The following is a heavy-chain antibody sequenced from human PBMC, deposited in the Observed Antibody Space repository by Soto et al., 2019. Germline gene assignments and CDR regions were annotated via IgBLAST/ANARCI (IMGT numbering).Heavy chain of an antibody. CDR1: GFTFSSYS. Sequence: GGSLRLSCAASGFTFSSYSMNWVRQAPGKGLEWVSYISSSSSTIYYADSVKGRFTISRDNAKNSLYLQMNSLRDEDTAVYYCARDRWVRGVQPFDYWGQGTLVTVSS. J-gene: IGHJ4*02. CDR2: ISSSSSTI. D-gene: IGHD3-10*01. V-gene: IGHV3-48*02. CDR3: ARDRWVRGVQPFDY.